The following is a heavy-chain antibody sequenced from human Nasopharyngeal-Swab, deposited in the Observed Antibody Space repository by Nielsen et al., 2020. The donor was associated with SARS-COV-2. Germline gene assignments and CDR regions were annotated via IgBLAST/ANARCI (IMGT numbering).Heavy chain of an antibody. V-gene: IGHV3-48*03. CDR2: ISSSGSTI. CDR1: GFTFSSYE. J-gene: IGHJ4*02. CDR3: ARDALDDILTGYYYYFDY. Sequence: GGSLRLSCAASGFTFSSYEMNWVRQAPGKGLEWVSYISSSGSTIYYADSVKGQFTISRDNAKNSLYLQMNSLRAEDTAVYYCARDALDDILTGYYYYFDYWGQGTLVTVSS. D-gene: IGHD3-9*01.